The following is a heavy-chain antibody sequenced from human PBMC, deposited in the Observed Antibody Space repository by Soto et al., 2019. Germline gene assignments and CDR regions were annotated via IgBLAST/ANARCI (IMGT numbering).Heavy chain of an antibody. J-gene: IGHJ4*02. V-gene: IGHV4-30-4*01. CDR1: GGSISSGDYY. Sequence: SETLSLTCTVSGGSISSGDYYWSWIRQPPGKGLEWIGYIYYSGSTYYNPSLKSRVTISVDTSKNQFSLKLSSVTAADTAVYYCARGSRELLPPHSYYFDYWGQGTLVTVSS. D-gene: IGHD1-26*01. CDR2: IYYSGST. CDR3: ARGSRELLPPHSYYFDY.